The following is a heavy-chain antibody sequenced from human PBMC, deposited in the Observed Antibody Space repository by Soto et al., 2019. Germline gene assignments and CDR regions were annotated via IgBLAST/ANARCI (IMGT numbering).Heavy chain of an antibody. D-gene: IGHD3-10*01. V-gene: IGHV4-39*07. J-gene: IGHJ5*02. CDR1: GGSISSSSYY. CDR3: ARNYYGFDP. Sequence: TSETLSLTCTVSGGSISSSSYYWGWIRQPPGKGLEWIGSIYYSGSTYYNPSLKSRVTISVDTSKNQFSLKLSSVTAADTAVYYCARNYYGFDPWGQGTLVTVSS. CDR2: IYYSGST.